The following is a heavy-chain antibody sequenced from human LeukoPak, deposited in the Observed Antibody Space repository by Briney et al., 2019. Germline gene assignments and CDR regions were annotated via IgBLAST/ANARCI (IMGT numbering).Heavy chain of an antibody. CDR3: AKDVFYYYDSSGPGEDAFDI. Sequence: GRSLRLSCAASGFTFSSYGMHWVRQAPGKGLEWVAVIWYDGSNKYYADSVKGRFTISRDNSKNTLYLQMNSLRAEDTAVYYCAKDVFYYYDSSGPGEDAFDIWGQGTMVTVSS. CDR1: GFTFSSYG. D-gene: IGHD3-22*01. V-gene: IGHV3-33*06. J-gene: IGHJ3*02. CDR2: IWYDGSNK.